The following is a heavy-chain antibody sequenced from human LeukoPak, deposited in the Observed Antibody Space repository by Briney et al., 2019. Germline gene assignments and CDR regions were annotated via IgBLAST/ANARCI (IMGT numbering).Heavy chain of an antibody. CDR1: GGSISSSSYY. J-gene: IGHJ4*02. D-gene: IGHD3-22*01. V-gene: IGHV4-39*07. Sequence: PSETLSLTCTVSGGSISSSSYYWGWIRQPPGKGLEWIGTIYYNGNTYYNPSLKSRVTISVDTSKNQFSLKLSSVTAADTAVYYCARANPNYYDSSGPAPYYFDYWGQGTLVTVSS. CDR2: IYYNGNT. CDR3: ARANPNYYDSSGPAPYYFDY.